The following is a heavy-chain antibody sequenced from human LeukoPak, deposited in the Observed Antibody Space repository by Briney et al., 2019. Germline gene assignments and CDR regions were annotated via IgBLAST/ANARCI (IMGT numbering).Heavy chain of an antibody. CDR3: AKDYYPGSYTDTEQTYYFDY. CDR1: GFTFSSYG. J-gene: IGHJ4*02. D-gene: IGHD1-26*01. CDR2: ISYDGSNK. V-gene: IGHV3-30*18. Sequence: PGRSLRLSCAASGFTFSSYGMHWVRQAPGKGLEWVAVISYDGSNKYYADSVKGRFTISRDNAKNSLYLQMNSLRAEDTAVYYCAKDYYPGSYTDTEQTYYFDYWGQGTLVTVSS.